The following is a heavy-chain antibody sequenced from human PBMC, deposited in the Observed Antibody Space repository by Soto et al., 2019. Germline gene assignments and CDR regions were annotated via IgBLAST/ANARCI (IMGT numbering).Heavy chain of an antibody. J-gene: IGHJ6*02. CDR1: GGSISSGGYY. CDR2: IYYSGST. V-gene: IGHV4-31*03. D-gene: IGHD3-10*01. Sequence: SETLSLTCTVSGGSISSGGYYWSWIRQHPGKGLEWIGYIYYSGSTYYNPSLKSRVTISVDTSKNQFSLKLSSVTAADTAVYYCARDLGSGKRSYGMDVWGQGTTVTVSS. CDR3: ARDLGSGKRSYGMDV.